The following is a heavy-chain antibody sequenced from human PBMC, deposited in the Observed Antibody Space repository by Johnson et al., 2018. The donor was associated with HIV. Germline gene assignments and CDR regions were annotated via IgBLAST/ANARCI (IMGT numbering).Heavy chain of an antibody. CDR1: RFTFDDYA. D-gene: IGHD6-19*01. V-gene: IGHV3-43*01. J-gene: IGHJ3*02. CDR2: IHWNSGSI. Sequence: VQLVESGGGVVHPGGSLRLSCETSRFTFDDYAMHWVRQAPGQGLEWVFLIHWNSGSIGHADSVTGRCTISRDNSKNTLYLHMSSLRTEDTALYYCARDSFIAVTLSDAFDIWGQGTVVTVSS. CDR3: ARDSFIAVTLSDAFDI.